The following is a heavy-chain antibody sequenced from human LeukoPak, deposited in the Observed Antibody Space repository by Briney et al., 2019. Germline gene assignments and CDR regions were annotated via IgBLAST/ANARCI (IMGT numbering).Heavy chain of an antibody. CDR2: INPSGGST. J-gene: IGHJ5*02. CDR3: ARADIVVVVADGGGWFDP. V-gene: IGHV1-46*01. Sequence: GASVKVSCKASGYTFTSYYMHWVRQAPGQGLEWMGIINPSGGSTSYAQKFQGGVTMTRDTSTSTVYMELSSLRSEDTAVYYCARADIVVVVADGGGWFDPWGQGTLVTVSS. D-gene: IGHD2-15*01. CDR1: GYTFTSYY.